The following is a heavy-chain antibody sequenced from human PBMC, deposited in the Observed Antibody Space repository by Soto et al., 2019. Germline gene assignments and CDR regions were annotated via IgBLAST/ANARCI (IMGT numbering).Heavy chain of an antibody. Sequence: QVQLQESGPGLVKPSGTLSLTCAVSGGSISSSNWWSWVRQPPGKGLEWIGEIYHSGITNYNPSLKSRVTIQVEKSKHQFSLKLTSVTAADTAVYYCAKLKILAGSYYFMDVWGKGTTATVSS. CDR1: GGSISSSNW. J-gene: IGHJ6*03. D-gene: IGHD1-7*01. V-gene: IGHV4-4*02. CDR2: IYHSGIT. CDR3: AKLKILAGSYYFMDV.